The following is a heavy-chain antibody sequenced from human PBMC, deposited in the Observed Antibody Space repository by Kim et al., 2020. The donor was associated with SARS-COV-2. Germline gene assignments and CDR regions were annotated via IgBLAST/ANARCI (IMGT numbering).Heavy chain of an antibody. CDR3: TRDDRGWYDY. CDR1: GFSISGYW. V-gene: IGHV3-7*01. J-gene: IGHJ4*02. CDR2: IKQSGSET. Sequence: GGSLRLSCGASGFSISGYWMTWVRQAPGKGLEWVANIKQSGSETYYVDSVKGRFIISRDNAKNSLYLQMNSLRAEDTAVYYCTRDDRGWYDYWGQGTLVTVSS. D-gene: IGHD6-19*01.